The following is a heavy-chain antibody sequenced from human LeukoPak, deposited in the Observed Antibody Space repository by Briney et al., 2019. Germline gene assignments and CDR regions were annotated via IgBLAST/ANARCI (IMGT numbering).Heavy chain of an antibody. D-gene: IGHD2-15*01. Sequence: GRSLRLSCAASGFTVSTYGMHWVRQAPGKGLEWVAVIWYDGSNKYYADSVKGRFTISRDNSKNTLYLQMNSLRAEDTAVYYCARDSVVVVAATGWFDPWGQGTLVTVSS. CDR2: IWYDGSNK. V-gene: IGHV3-33*08. CDR3: ARDSVVVVAATGWFDP. CDR1: GFTVSTYG. J-gene: IGHJ5*02.